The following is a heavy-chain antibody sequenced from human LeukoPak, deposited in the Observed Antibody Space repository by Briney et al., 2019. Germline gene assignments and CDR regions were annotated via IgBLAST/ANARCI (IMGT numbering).Heavy chain of an antibody. V-gene: IGHV1-8*01. CDR3: VRTAGIFWSGAYYFDS. D-gene: IGHD3-3*01. Sequence: GASVKVSCKASGDSFTSYDINWVRQATGQGLEWMGWMNPNSGNIGYAHKFQGRLTITRNTSRSTAYMELRSLTSDDTAVYYCVRTAGIFWSGAYYFDSWGQGTLVTVSS. J-gene: IGHJ4*02. CDR1: GDSFTSYD. CDR2: MNPNSGNI.